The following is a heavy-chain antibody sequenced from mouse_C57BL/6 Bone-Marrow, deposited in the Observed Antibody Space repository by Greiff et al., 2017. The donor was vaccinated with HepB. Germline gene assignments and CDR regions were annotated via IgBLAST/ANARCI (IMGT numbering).Heavy chain of an antibody. CDR1: GYTFTSYG. Sequence: QVQLQQSGAELARPGASVKPSCKASGYTFTSYGISWVKQRTGQGLEWIGEIYPRSGNTYYNEKFKGKATLTADKSSSTAYMELRSLTSEDSAVYFCAREGRRGFAYWGQGTLVTVSA. J-gene: IGHJ3*01. D-gene: IGHD2-14*01. CDR2: IYPRSGNT. CDR3: AREGRRGFAY. V-gene: IGHV1-81*01.